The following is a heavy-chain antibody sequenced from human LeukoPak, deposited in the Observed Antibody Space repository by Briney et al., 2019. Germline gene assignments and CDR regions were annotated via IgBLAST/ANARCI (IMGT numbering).Heavy chain of an antibody. CDR3: ARSVMTGSTTRAFDM. D-gene: IGHD2/OR15-2a*01. CDR2: IVGDGTSA. CDR1: GFSFSSYW. V-gene: IGHV3-74*01. Sequence: GGSLTLSCIASGFSFSSYWMHWVRQAPGKGLVWVARIVGDGTSATYADSVKGRFTISRDNGKDTLYLQMNSLRVEDTAVYYCARSVMTGSTTRAFDMWGQGTMVTVSS. J-gene: IGHJ3*02.